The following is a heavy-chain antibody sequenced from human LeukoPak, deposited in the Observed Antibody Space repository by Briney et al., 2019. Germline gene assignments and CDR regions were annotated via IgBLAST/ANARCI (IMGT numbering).Heavy chain of an antibody. D-gene: IGHD4-17*01. CDR3: ARGPDYYGDYISWFPDAFHI. Sequence: SETLSLTCAVSGAFFSGYFWNWIRQSPEKGLEWIGEIKYDGTTNYNPSHTSRVTMSIDKATNQFHLKVTSLTAADTAVYYCARGPDYYGDYISWFPDAFHIWGQGTLVSVSP. CDR1: GAFFSGYF. J-gene: IGHJ3*02. CDR2: IKYDGTT. V-gene: IGHV4-34*01.